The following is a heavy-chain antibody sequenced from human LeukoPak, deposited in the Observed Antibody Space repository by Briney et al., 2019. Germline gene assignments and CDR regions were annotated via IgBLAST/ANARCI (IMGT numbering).Heavy chain of an antibody. CDR3: ARQRFLEWYFDL. CDR1: GRSIRSYY. J-gene: IGHJ4*02. Sequence: PSETLSLTCTVSGRSIRSYYWSWIRQPPGKGLEWMGYILYSGSTNYNPSLTSRVTVAVDTSKNQFSLKLSSVTAADTAVYYCARQRFLEWYFDLWGQGALVTVSS. V-gene: IGHV4-59*08. D-gene: IGHD3-3*01. CDR2: ILYSGST.